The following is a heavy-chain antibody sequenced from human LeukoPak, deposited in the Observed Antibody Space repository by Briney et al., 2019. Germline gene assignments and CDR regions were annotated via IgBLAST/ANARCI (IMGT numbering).Heavy chain of an antibody. Sequence: GGSLRLSCTASGFTFGDYAMTWVRQAPGKGLEWVGFIRSKIYGGTPEYAASVKGRFAISRDDSKGIAYLQMNSLKTEDTAVYYCTRDQTPYYWGQGTLVTVSS. V-gene: IGHV3-49*04. CDR3: TRDQTPYY. CDR1: GFTFGDYA. J-gene: IGHJ4*02. CDR2: IRSKIYGGTP.